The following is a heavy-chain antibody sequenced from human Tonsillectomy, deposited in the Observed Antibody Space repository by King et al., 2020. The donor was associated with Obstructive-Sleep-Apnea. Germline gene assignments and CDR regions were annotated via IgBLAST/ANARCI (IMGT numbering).Heavy chain of an antibody. Sequence: VQLVESGAEVKKPGASVKVSCKASGYTFTSYYMHWVRQAPGQGLEWMGIINPSGGSRSYAQKFQGRLTMTRDTPTSTVYMELSSLGSEDTAVYYCARDHRTVSTTYYYVMDVWGQGTTVTVSS. CDR3: ARDHRTVSTTYYYVMDV. CDR1: GYTFTSYY. CDR2: INPSGGSR. J-gene: IGHJ6*02. D-gene: IGHD4-11*01. V-gene: IGHV1-46*03.